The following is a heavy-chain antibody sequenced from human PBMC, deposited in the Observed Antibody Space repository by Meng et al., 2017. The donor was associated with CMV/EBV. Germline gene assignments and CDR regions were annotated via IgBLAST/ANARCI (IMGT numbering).Heavy chain of an antibody. D-gene: IGHD5-12*01. V-gene: IGHV4-34*01. CDR1: GGSFSGYY. Sequence: LTCAVYGGSFSGYYWSWIRQPPGKGLEWIGEINHSGSTNYNPSLKSRVTISVDTSKNQFSLKLSSVTAADTAVYYCARGRRLRPFDYWGQETLVTVSS. CDR3: ARGRRLRPFDY. CDR2: INHSGST. J-gene: IGHJ4*02.